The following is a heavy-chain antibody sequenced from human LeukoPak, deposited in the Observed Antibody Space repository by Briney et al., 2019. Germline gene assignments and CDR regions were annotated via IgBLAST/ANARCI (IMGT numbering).Heavy chain of an antibody. CDR1: GGTFSSYA. V-gene: IGHV1-69*04. J-gene: IGHJ4*02. Sequence: GASVKVSCTASGGTFSSYAISWVRQAPGQGLEWMGRIIPILGIANYAQKFQGRVTITADKSTSTAYMELSSLRSEDTAVYYCASAAGEQWLVLYYFDYWGQGTLVTVSS. CDR2: IIPILGIA. D-gene: IGHD6-19*01. CDR3: ASAAGEQWLVLYYFDY.